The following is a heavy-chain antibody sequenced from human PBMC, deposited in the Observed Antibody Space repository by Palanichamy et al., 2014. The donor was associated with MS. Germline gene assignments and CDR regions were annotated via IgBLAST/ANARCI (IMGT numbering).Heavy chain of an antibody. CDR3: ARGAGVISTIVY. CDR1: GGSFSSYA. J-gene: IGHJ4*02. Sequence: QVQLVQSGAEVKKPGSSVKVSCKASGGSFSSYAVSWVRQVPGQGLEWMGGIIPMLPPPNYAQKFQGRVTITADRSTSTAYMELSSLTSEDTAVYYCARGAGVISTIVYWGQGTLVTVTS. D-gene: IGHD3-16*02. CDR2: IIPMLPPP. V-gene: IGHV1-69*10.